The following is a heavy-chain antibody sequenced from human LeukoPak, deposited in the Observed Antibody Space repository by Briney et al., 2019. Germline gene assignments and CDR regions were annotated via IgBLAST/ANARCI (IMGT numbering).Heavy chain of an antibody. D-gene: IGHD2-2*03. V-gene: IGHV3-30*14. CDR2: ISYDGSNK. CDR1: GFTSSSYA. J-gene: IGHJ5*02. Sequence: PGRSLRLSCAASGFTSSSYAMHWVRQAPGKGLEWVAVISYDGSNKYYADSVKGRFTISRDNSKNTLYLQMNSLRVDDTAVYYCARDLGYCTSSSCLTGGFDPWGQGTLVTVSS. CDR3: ARDLGYCTSSSCLTGGFDP.